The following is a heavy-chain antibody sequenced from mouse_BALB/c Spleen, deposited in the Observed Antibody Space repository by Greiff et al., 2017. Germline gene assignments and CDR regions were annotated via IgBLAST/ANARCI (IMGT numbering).Heavy chain of an antibody. V-gene: IGHV5-4*02. CDR3: AREGGNYVDYYAMDY. D-gene: IGHD2-1*01. Sequence: EVMLVESGGGLVKPGGSLKLSCAASGFTFSDYYMYWVRQTPEKRLEWVATISDGGSYTYYPDSVKGRFTISRDNAKNNLYLQMSSLKSEDTAMYYCAREGGNYVDYYAMDYWGQGTSVTVSS. CDR2: ISDGGSYT. CDR1: GFTFSDYY. J-gene: IGHJ4*01.